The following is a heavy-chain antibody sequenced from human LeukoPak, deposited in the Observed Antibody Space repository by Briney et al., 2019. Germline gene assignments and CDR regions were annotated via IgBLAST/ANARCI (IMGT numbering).Heavy chain of an antibody. CDR3: AKEGRGRRWTGFDS. J-gene: IGHJ4*02. Sequence: GGSLRLFCTASGFTFDDFSIHWVRQTPAKGLEWVSLISKYGDRTYYADSVEGRFTISRDNSKNSLYLQMNGLTTDDTALYYCAKEGRGRRWTGFDSWGQGTQVTVSS. D-gene: IGHD2-15*01. CDR2: ISKYGDRT. CDR1: GFTFDDFS. V-gene: IGHV3-43*01.